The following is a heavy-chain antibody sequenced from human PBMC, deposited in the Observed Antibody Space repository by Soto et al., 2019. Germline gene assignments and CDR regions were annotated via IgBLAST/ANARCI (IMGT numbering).Heavy chain of an antibody. CDR1: GLPFSASG. CDR2: IWSDGSKE. CDR3: ARDKGTTCLDT. J-gene: IGHJ5*02. Sequence: QAQLVESGGGVVQPGRSLRLSCAASGLPFSASGMHWVRQAPDKGLEWVAMIWSDGSKEYYADSVKGRFTITRDNSKNMIFLQMDSLRAEDTAVYYCARDKGTTCLDTWGQGNMVTVSS. D-gene: IGHD1-26*01. V-gene: IGHV3-33*01.